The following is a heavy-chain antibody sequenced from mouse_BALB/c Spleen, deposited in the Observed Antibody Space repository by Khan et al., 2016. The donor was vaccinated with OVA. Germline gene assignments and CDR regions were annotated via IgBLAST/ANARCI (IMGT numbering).Heavy chain of an antibody. CDR3: AREGYGSFAY. CDR1: GYSFTSYW. D-gene: IGHD2-2*01. J-gene: IGHJ3*01. CDR2: INPSTGYT. V-gene: IGHV1-7*01. Sequence: QVQLQQSGAELAKPGASVKMSCTASGYSFTSYWKHWVSQRPGQGLEWIGYINPSTGYTVYTQKFKDKATFTADKSSSTAFMQLSSLTSEASTDFKCAREGYGSFAYWGQGTLVTVSA.